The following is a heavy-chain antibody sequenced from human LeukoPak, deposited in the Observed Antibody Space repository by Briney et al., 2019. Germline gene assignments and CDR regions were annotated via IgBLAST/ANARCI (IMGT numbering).Heavy chain of an antibody. J-gene: IGHJ3*02. Sequence: SETLSLTCTVSGGSISSYYWSWIRQPPGKGVEWVGYIYYSGSTNYNPSLKSRVTISVDTSKNQFSLKLSSVTAADTAVYYCAREASSSWYHAFDIWGQGTMVTVSS. CDR3: AREASSSWYHAFDI. V-gene: IGHV4-59*01. CDR2: IYYSGST. D-gene: IGHD6-13*01. CDR1: GGSISSYY.